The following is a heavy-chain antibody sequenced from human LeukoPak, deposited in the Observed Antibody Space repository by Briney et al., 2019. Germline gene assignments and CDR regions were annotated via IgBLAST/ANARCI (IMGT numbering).Heavy chain of an antibody. D-gene: IGHD3-22*01. J-gene: IGHJ4*02. CDR3: ARDMRHYRYYESDEYYFNFEY. V-gene: IGHV1-18*01. Sequence: GASVKVSCKASGYIFTSYGLSWVRQAPGQGLEWMGWISANIGHTHYAQKFQGRLTITRDMSTRTVDMELRSLRSDDTAVYYCARDMRHYRYYESDEYYFNFEYWGQGTLVTVSS. CDR2: ISANIGHT. CDR1: GYIFTSYG.